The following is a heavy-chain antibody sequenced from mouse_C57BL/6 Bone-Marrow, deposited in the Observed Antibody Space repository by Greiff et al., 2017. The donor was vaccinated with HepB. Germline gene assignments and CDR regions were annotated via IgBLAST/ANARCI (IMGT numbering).Heavy chain of an antibody. V-gene: IGHV5-4*01. CDR2: ISDGGSYT. Sequence: EVKLVESGGGLVKPGGSLKLSCAASGSTFSSYAMSWVRQTPEKRLEWVATISDGGSYTYYPDNVKGRFTISRDNAKNNLYLQMSHLKSEDTAMYYCARDAGLVYGNYYFDYWGQGTTLTVSS. D-gene: IGHD2-1*01. CDR1: GSTFSSYA. J-gene: IGHJ2*01. CDR3: ARDAGLVYGNYYFDY.